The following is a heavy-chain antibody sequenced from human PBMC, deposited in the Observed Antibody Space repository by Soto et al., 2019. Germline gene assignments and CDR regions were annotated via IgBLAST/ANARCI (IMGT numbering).Heavy chain of an antibody. CDR3: ARDADYGGSRGGMDV. D-gene: IGHD4-17*01. CDR2: IYYSGST. CDR1: GGSVNNADYF. J-gene: IGHJ6*02. V-gene: IGHV4-31*03. Sequence: QVRLEESGPGLVKPSETLSLICSVSGGSVNNADYFWSWIRHHPENGLEWIGYIYYSGSTRYNPSFKTRANLSIDTSKHRFSLRLNSVTVADTAVYFCARDADYGGSRGGMDVWGRGTTVTVSS.